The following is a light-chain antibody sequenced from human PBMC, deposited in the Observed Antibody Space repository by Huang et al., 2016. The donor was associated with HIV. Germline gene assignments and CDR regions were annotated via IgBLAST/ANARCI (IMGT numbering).Light chain of an antibody. CDR3: QQYNTWPRT. Sequence: EIVLTQSPATLSVSPGASATLSCRASQPVSDHLAWFQQRPGQPPRLLSYGGSTRASGTPARFMGRGSGTGFGLVINNLQPEDFAVYYCQQYNTWPRTFGQGTRVEIQ. CDR1: QPVSDH. V-gene: IGKV3-15*01. CDR2: GGS. J-gene: IGKJ1*01.